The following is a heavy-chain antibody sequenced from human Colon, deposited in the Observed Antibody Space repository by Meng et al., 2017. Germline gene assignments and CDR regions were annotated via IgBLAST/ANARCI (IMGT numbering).Heavy chain of an antibody. CDR3: ARNYYDSSGYYCGY. CDR2: ISVYNGNT. Sequence: QVQLVQSGAEVKKPGASVKVSCKTSGYSFTSYDITWVRQAPGQGLEWMGCISVYNGNTNYAQKFQGRVTMTTDTSTSTAYMELRSLRSDDTAVYYCARNYYDSSGYYCGYWGQGTLVTVSS. CDR1: GYSFTSYD. J-gene: IGHJ4*02. D-gene: IGHD3-22*01. V-gene: IGHV1-18*01.